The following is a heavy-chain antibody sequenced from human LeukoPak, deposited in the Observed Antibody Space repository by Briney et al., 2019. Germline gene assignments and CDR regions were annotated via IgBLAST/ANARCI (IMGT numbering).Heavy chain of an antibody. CDR1: GGTFSSYA. J-gene: IGHJ6*02. V-gene: IGHV1-69*04. CDR2: IIPILGIA. D-gene: IGHD1-14*01. Sequence: ASVKVSCKASGGTFSSYAISWVRQAPGQGLEWMGRIIPILGIANYAQKFQGRVTITAYKSTSTAYMELSSLRSEDTAVYYCARFLTGLTTDYYYYGMNVWGQGTTVTVSS. CDR3: ARFLTGLTTDYYYYGMNV.